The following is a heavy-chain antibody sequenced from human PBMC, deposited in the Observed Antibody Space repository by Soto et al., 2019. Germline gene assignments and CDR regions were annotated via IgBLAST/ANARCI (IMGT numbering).Heavy chain of an antibody. CDR1: GGSVSSSSYY. D-gene: IGHD1-20*01. Sequence: PSETLSLTCTVSGGSVSSSSYYWGWIRQPPGKGLEWIGSIYYSGSTYYNPSLKSRVTISVDTSKNQFSLKLSSVTAADTAVYYCARQGTITGLNYWGQGTLVTVSS. J-gene: IGHJ4*02. CDR2: IYYSGST. CDR3: ARQGTITGLNY. V-gene: IGHV4-39*01.